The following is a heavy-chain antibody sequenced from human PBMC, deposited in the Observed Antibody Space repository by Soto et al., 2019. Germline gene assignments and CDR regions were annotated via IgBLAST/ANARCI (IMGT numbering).Heavy chain of an antibody. CDR3: ARDYMIVVVTNWFGP. J-gene: IGHJ5*02. Sequence: GESLKISCAASGFTFSSYAMHWVRQAPGKGLEWVAVISYDGSNKYYADSVKGRFTISRDNSKNTLYLQMNSLRAEDTAVYYCARDYMIVVVTNWFGPWGQGTLVTVSS. D-gene: IGHD3-22*01. CDR2: ISYDGSNK. V-gene: IGHV3-30-3*01. CDR1: GFTFSSYA.